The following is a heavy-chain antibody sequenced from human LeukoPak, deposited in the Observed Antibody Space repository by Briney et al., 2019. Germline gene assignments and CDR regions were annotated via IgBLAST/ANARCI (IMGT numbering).Heavy chain of an antibody. Sequence: PSETLSLTCTVFGGSISSYYWSWIRQPPGQVLDWIGYIYYSGGTNYNPSLKSRVTISVDTSKKQFSLKLTSVTAADTAVYYCARLVVVPAATDYYYYGMDVWGQGTTVTVSS. CDR2: IYYSGGT. D-gene: IGHD2-2*01. J-gene: IGHJ6*02. V-gene: IGHV4-59*01. CDR1: GGSISSYY. CDR3: ARLVVVPAATDYYYYGMDV.